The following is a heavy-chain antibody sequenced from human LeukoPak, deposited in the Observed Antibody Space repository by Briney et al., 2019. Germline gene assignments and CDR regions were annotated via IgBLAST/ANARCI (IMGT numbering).Heavy chain of an antibody. Sequence: SETLSLTCAVYGGSFSGYYWSWIRQPPGKGLEWIGEINHSGSTNYNPSLKSRVTISVDTSKKQFSLKLSSVTAADTAVYYCASYMVRGARYFDYWGQGTLVTVSS. CDR3: ASYMVRGARYFDY. V-gene: IGHV4-34*01. CDR2: INHSGST. CDR1: GGSFSGYY. J-gene: IGHJ4*02. D-gene: IGHD3-10*01.